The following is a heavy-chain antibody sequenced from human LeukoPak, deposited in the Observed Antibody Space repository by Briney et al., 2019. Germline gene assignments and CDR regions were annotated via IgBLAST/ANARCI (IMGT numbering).Heavy chain of an antibody. CDR1: XGTFSSYA. D-gene: IGHD3-22*01. CDR2: IITIFVTA. V-gene: IGHV1-69*05. CDR3: SRIRYYYDSSGYYFFWFDP. Sequence: SVXXSXKASXGTFSSYAISXVRQAPGQGNEWXGRIITIFVTANYAQKFQGRVTITTDESTSTAYMELSSLRSEDTAVYYCSRIRYYYDSSGYYFFWFDPWGQGTLVTVSS. J-gene: IGHJ5*02.